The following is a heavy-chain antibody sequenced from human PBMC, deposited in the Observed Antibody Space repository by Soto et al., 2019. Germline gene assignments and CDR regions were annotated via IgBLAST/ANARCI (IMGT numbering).Heavy chain of an antibody. Sequence: EVQLVESGGGLVKPGGSLRLSCAASGFTFSSYSMNWVRQAPGKGLEWVSSISSSSSYIYYADSVKGRFTISRDNAKNSLHLQMNSLRAEDTAVYYCARDGILRYFDLWGRGTLVTVSS. J-gene: IGHJ2*01. CDR1: GFTFSSYS. D-gene: IGHD2-15*01. CDR3: ARDGILRYFDL. CDR2: ISSSSSYI. V-gene: IGHV3-21*01.